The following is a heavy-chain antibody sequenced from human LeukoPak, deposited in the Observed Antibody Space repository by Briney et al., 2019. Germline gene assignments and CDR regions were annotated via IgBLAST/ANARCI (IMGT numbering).Heavy chain of an antibody. CDR3: AKKGSSSWYHFDY. CDR2: INGDGSTT. J-gene: IGHJ4*02. Sequence: GGSLRLSCTASGFTFSTYWINWVRQSPGKGLVWVALINGDGSTTTHADSVKGRFTISRDNAKNTLYLQMNSLRAEDTAVYYCAKKGSSSWYHFDYWGQGTLVTVSS. V-gene: IGHV3-74*03. CDR1: GFTFSTYW. D-gene: IGHD6-13*01.